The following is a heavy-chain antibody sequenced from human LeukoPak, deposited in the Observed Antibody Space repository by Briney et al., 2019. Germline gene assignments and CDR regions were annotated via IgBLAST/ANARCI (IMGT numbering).Heavy chain of an antibody. CDR2: IIPILGIA. V-gene: IGHV1-69*04. D-gene: IGHD3-22*01. J-gene: IGHJ4*02. CDR1: GCTFSSYA. Sequence: SVKVSCKASGCTFSSYAISWVRQAPGQGLEWMGRIIPILGIANYAQKFQGRVTITADKSTSTAYMELSSLRSEDTAVYYCAETPYDSSGYPHLFDYWGQGTLVTVSS. CDR3: AETPYDSSGYPHLFDY.